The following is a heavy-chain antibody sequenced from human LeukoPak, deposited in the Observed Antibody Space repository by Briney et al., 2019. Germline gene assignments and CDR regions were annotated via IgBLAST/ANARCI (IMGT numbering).Heavy chain of an antibody. D-gene: IGHD2-2*01. CDR1: GFTFSSTV. CDR3: AKCGSTSCENLFDY. Sequence: GGSLRLSCAASGFTFSSTVMTWVRQAPGKGLEWVSAISGSGGSTYYADSVKGRFTISRDNSKNTLYLQMNSLRAEDTAVYYCAKCGSTSCENLFDYWGQGTLVTVSS. V-gene: IGHV3-23*01. J-gene: IGHJ4*02. CDR2: ISGSGGST.